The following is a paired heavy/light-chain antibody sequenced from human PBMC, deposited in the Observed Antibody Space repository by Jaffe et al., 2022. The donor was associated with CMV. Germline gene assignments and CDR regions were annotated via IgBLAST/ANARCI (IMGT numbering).Light chain of an antibody. CDR1: QSISSY. CDR2: AAS. CDR3: QQSYSTLGLGYT. V-gene: IGKV1-39*01. J-gene: IGKJ2*01. Sequence: DIQMTQSPSSLSASVGDRVTITCRASQSISSYLNWYQQKPGKAPKLLIYAASSLQSGVPSRFSGSGSGTDFTLTISSLQPEDFATYYCQQSYSTLGLGYTFGQGTKLEIK.
Heavy chain of an antibody. CDR2: ISSSSSYI. D-gene: IGHD3-3*01. V-gene: IGHV3-21*01. CDR3: ASIVRYDFWSGYYNENWFDP. J-gene: IGHJ5*02. Sequence: EVQLVESGGGLVKPGGSLRLSCAASGFTFSSYSMNWVRQAPGKGLEWVSSISSSSSYIYYADSVKGRFTISRDNAKNSLYLQMNSLRAEDTAVYYCASIVRYDFWSGYYNENWFDPWGQGTLVTVSS. CDR1: GFTFSSYS.